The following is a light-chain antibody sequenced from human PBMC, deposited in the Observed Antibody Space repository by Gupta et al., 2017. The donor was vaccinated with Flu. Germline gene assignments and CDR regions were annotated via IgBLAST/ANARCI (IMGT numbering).Light chain of an antibody. CDR2: YVS. CDR3: CSFAGGYTWV. Sequence: QSALTQPRSVSGSPGQSVTISCTGTSSDVGGYTYVSWYQQHPGKAPKLMIYYVSERPSGVPDRFSGSKSGNTASLTXSXLQAEDXADYYCCSFAGGYTWVFGGGTKLTVL. V-gene: IGLV2-11*01. J-gene: IGLJ3*02. CDR1: SSDVGGYTY.